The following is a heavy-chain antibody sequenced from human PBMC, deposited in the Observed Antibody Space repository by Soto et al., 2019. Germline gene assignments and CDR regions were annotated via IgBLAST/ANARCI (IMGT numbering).Heavy chain of an antibody. CDR3: TSAWGDHRYGDN. CDR1: GFTFSDHY. Sequence: EVQLVESGGGLVQPGGSLRLSCSASGFTFSDHYMDWVRQAPGKGLEWVGRIRKKAYSYTTEYAATVKDRFTISRDDSRSSVYLQMNSLKIEDTAVYYCTSAWGDHRYGDNWGQGTLVTVSS. V-gene: IGHV3-72*01. D-gene: IGHD3-10*01. J-gene: IGHJ4*02. CDR2: IRKKAYSYTT.